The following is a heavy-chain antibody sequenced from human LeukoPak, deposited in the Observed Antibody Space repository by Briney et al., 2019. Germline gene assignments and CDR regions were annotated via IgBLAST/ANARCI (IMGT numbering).Heavy chain of an antibody. V-gene: IGHV4-39*01. CDR2: IYYSGST. CDR1: GGSISSGGYS. CDR3: ARPLLDL. J-gene: IGHJ2*01. Sequence: SETLSLTCAVSGGSISSGGYSWSWIRQPPGKGLEWIGSIYYSGSTYYNPSLKSRVTISVDTSKNQFSLKLSSVTAADTAVYYCARPLLDLWGRGTLVTVSS.